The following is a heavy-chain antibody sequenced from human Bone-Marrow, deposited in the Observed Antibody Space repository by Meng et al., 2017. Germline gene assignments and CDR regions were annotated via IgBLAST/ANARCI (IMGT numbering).Heavy chain of an antibody. CDR2: INWNGGST. J-gene: IGHJ3*02. CDR1: GFTFDDYG. D-gene: IGHD4-17*01. Sequence: GASLKISCAASGFTFDDYGLSWVRQAPGKGLEWVSGINWNGGSTGYADSGKGRFTIARDNAKNSLYLQMNSLRAEDTALYYCATSTVTTVIGAFDIWGQGTMVTVSS. CDR3: ATSTVTTVIGAFDI. V-gene: IGHV3-20*04.